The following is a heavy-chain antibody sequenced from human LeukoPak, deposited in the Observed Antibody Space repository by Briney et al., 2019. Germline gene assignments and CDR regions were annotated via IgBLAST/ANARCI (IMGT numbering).Heavy chain of an antibody. CDR1: GYRFTNYW. J-gene: IGHJ4*02. CDR3: VSSSSGWFFFDR. D-gene: IGHD6-19*01. Sequence: PGESLKISCKGSGYRFTNYWIGWVRQMPGKGLEWMGVIYPGDSDTIYGPSFQGQVIISADKSITTAYLQWSSLEPSDTATYYCVSSSSGWFFFDRWGQGTLVTVSS. V-gene: IGHV5-51*01. CDR2: IYPGDSDT.